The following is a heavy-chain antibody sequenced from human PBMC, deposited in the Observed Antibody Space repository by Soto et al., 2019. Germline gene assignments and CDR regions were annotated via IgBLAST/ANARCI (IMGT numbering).Heavy chain of an antibody. CDR2: IYYSGST. D-gene: IGHD4-17*01. J-gene: IGHJ4*02. V-gene: IGHV4-31*03. CDR3: VRAVVGTVTSYPDY. Sequence: QVQLQESGPGLVKPSQTLSLTCTVSGGSISSGGYYWSWIRQHPGKGLEWIGYIYYSGSTYYNPSLKSRVTMSVDTSENQFSLKLSSVTAADMAVYYCVRAVVGTVTSYPDYWGQGTQVTVSS. CDR1: GGSISSGGYY.